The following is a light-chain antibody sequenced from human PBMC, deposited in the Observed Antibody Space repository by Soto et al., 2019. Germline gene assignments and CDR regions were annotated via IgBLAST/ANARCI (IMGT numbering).Light chain of an antibody. CDR2: SAS. J-gene: IGKJ4*01. CDR1: QDVGSW. CDR3: QQAHSFPLT. V-gene: IGKV1-12*01. Sequence: DIQTTQSPSSVSASVEDRVTITCRASQDVGSWLAWYQQKPGKAPKLLIYSASSLQSGVPSRFSGSGSGRDFTLTISSLQPEDFATYFCQQAHSFPLTFGGGTKVDIK.